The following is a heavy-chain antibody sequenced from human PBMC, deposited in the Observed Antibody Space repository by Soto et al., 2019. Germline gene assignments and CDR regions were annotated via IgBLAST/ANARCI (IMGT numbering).Heavy chain of an antibody. D-gene: IGHD3-3*01. CDR3: ERVSGGTIFRVVADFDY. Sequence: GGSLRLSCAACGFTFSSYWMHWVRQAPWKGLVWVSRINSDGSSTSYADSVKGRFNISRDNAKNTLYLQMNSLRAEDTAVYYCERVSGGTIFRVVADFDYWGQGILIPVSS. J-gene: IGHJ4*02. V-gene: IGHV3-74*01. CDR1: GFTFSSYW. CDR2: INSDGSST.